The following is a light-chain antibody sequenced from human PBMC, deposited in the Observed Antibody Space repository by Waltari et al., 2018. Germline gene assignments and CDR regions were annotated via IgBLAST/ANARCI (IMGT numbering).Light chain of an antibody. CDR1: NRDVGGYNY. CDR2: DVT. Sequence: QSALTQPRPVSGSPGQSVTIPCSGSNRDVGGYNYVSWYQQHPGKAPKRMISDVTKRPSGVPDRFSGSKSGNTASLTISGLQAEDEADYYCSSYAGSSVAFGGGTKLTVL. CDR3: SSYAGSSVA. J-gene: IGLJ2*01. V-gene: IGLV2-11*01.